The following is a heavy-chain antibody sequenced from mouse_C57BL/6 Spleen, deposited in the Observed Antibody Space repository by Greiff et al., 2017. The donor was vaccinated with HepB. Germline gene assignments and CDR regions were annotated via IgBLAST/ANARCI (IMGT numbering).Heavy chain of an antibody. CDR1: GYAFSSYW. Sequence: VKLMESGAELVKPGASVKISCKASGYAFSSYWMNWVKQRPGKGLEWIGQIYPGDGDTNYNGKFKGKATLTADKSSSTAYMQLSSLTSEDSAVYFCARRSITTVVAQYFDVWGTGTTVTVSS. CDR2: IYPGDGDT. D-gene: IGHD1-1*01. V-gene: IGHV1-80*01. J-gene: IGHJ1*03. CDR3: ARRSITTVVAQYFDV.